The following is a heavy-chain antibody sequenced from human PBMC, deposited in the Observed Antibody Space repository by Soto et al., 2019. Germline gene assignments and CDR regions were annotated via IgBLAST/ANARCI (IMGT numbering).Heavy chain of an antibody. J-gene: IGHJ4*02. CDR1: GGTFSSYA. CDR2: IIPIFGTA. CDR3: ATRLTGAGNYYDSSGYYSPFDY. D-gene: IGHD3-22*01. V-gene: IGHV1-69*06. Sequence: QVQLVQSGAEVKKPGSSVKVSCKASGGTFSSYAISWVRQAPGQGLEWMGGIIPIFGTANYAQKFQGRVTITADKSTSTAYMELSSLRSEDTAVYYYATRLTGAGNYYDSSGYYSPFDYWGQGTLVTVSS.